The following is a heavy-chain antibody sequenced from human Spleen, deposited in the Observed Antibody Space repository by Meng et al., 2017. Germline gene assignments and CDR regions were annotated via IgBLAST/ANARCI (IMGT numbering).Heavy chain of an antibody. Sequence: SETLSLTCAVYGGSFSGYYWSWIRQPPGKGLEFIGYIYYSGNTHYNPSLKSRVTISVDTSKNQFSLKLNSVTAADTAVYYCARVPKQQWELLTWFDPWGQGTLVTVSS. J-gene: IGHJ5*02. CDR3: ARVPKQQWELLTWFDP. CDR2: IYYSGNT. CDR1: GGSFSGYY. V-gene: IGHV4-34*01. D-gene: IGHD1-26*01.